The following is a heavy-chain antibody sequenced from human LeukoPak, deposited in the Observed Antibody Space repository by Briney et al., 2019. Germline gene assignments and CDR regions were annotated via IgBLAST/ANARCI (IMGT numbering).Heavy chain of an antibody. CDR2: ISGSGGST. J-gene: IGHJ6*02. CDR1: GFTVSSKY. D-gene: IGHD3-10*01. V-gene: IGHV3-23*01. CDR3: AKSGGLSGSGRLAMDV. Sequence: PGGSLRLSCAASGFTVSSKYMSWVRLAPGKGLEWVSGISGSGGSTYYADSVKGRFTSSRDNSNNTLYVQMNSLRVEDTAVYYCAKSGGLSGSGRLAMDVWGQGTTVTVFS.